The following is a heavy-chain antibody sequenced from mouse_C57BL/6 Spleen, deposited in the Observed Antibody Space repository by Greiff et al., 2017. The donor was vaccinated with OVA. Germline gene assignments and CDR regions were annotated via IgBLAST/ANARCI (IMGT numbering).Heavy chain of an antibody. CDR2: INYDGSST. CDR1: GFTFSDYY. D-gene: IGHD1-1*01. J-gene: IGHJ1*03. Sequence: EVKLVESEGGLVQPGSSMKLSCTASGFTFSDYYMAWVRQVPETGLEWVANINYDGSSTYYLDSLKSRFIISRDNAKNILYLQMSSLKSEDTATYYCARVSYYYGSSYDWYFDVWGTGTTVTVSS. V-gene: IGHV5-16*01. CDR3: ARVSYYYGSSYDWYFDV.